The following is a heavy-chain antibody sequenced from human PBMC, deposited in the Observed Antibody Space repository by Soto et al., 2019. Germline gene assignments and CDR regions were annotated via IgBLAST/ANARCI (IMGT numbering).Heavy chain of an antibody. D-gene: IGHD3-10*01. CDR3: ANYFGDKFGH. V-gene: IGHV3-72*01. J-gene: IGHJ4*02. CDR1: GFTFSDHY. Sequence: VQLVESGGDLVQPGWSLRLSCETSGFTFSDHYIDWVRQAPGKGLEWVGRTKNKANRYSTEYAASVTGRFTISRDDSKTSVYLQMNSLKIEDTAVYYCANYFGDKFGHWGQGTLVTVSS. CDR2: TKNKANRYST.